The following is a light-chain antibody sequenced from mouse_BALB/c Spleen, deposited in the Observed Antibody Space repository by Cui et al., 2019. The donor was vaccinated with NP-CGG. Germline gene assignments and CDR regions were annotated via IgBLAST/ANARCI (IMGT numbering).Light chain of an antibody. V-gene: IGLV1*01. Sequence: QAVVTQESALTTSPVETVTLTCRSSTGAVITGNYANWVQEKPDHLFTGLIGGTNNRAPGVPARFSGSLIGDKSALTITGAQTEDEAIYFCALWYSNHWVFGGGTKLTVL. CDR2: GTN. J-gene: IGLJ1*01. CDR3: ALWYSNHWV. CDR1: TGAVITGNY.